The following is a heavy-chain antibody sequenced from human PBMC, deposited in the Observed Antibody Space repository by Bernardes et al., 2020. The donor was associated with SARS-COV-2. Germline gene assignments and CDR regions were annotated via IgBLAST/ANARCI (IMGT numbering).Heavy chain of an antibody. V-gene: IGHV1-18*04. CDR1: CYTFTSSG. J-gene: IGHJ5*02. CDR3: ARAGVVVVPADWFDP. Sequence: VQVSCKASCYTFTSSGIIWVRQAPGQGLEWMGWLSAYNGNTNYAQKLQGRVTMTTDTSTSTAYMELRSLRSDDTAVYYCARAGVVVVPADWFDPWGQGTLVTVSS. CDR2: LSAYNGNT. D-gene: IGHD2-2*01.